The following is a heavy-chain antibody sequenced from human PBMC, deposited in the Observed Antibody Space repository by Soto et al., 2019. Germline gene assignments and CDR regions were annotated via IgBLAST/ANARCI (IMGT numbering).Heavy chain of an antibody. CDR3: ARSRSGAVADSFDF. CDR1: GFTFSRYA. Sequence: GGSLRLSCAASGFTFSRYAIHWVRQAPGKGLEWVAVISRDGTNKYYVDSVKGRFTISRDNSRNRLYLQMNSLRHEDAAVYYCARSRSGAVADSFDFWGQGTLVTVSS. V-gene: IGHV3-30*04. CDR2: ISRDGTNK. D-gene: IGHD3-10*01. J-gene: IGHJ4*02.